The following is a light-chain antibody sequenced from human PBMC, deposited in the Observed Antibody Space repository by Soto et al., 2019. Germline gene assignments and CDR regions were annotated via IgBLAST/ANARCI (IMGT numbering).Light chain of an antibody. V-gene: IGKV3-20*01. Sequence: EIVLTQSPGTLSLSPGERATLSCRASQSVSSSFLAWYQQKPGQAPRLLIYGASSRATGIPDRFSGSGSGTYFTLTISSLEPEDFAVYYCQQYDSSPWTFGQGPKVEIK. CDR3: QQYDSSPWT. J-gene: IGKJ1*01. CDR1: QSVSSSF. CDR2: GAS.